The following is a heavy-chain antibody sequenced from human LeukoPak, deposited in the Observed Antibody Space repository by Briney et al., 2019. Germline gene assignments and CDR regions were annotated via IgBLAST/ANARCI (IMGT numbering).Heavy chain of an antibody. J-gene: IGHJ5*02. V-gene: IGHV3-23*01. CDR3: AKYKVAVPGAFDH. Sequence: GGSLRLSCVGSEFTFRSYPMTWVRQAPGKGLEWVSAISVSGDDTYYADSVKGRFTISRDNSKNTLYLQMNSLRAGDTAVYYCAKYKVAVPGAFDHWGQGTLVTVSS. CDR2: ISVSGDDT. CDR1: EFTFRSYP. D-gene: IGHD1-1*01.